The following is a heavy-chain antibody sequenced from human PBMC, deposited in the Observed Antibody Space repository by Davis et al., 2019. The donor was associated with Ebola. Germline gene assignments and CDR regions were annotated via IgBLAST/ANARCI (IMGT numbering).Heavy chain of an antibody. D-gene: IGHD5-24*01. CDR1: GDSISSGGFT. Sequence: MPSETLSLTCAVSGDSISSGGFTWNWIRQPPGKGLEFLGYIYQSQTRYNPSLKSRVPISVDRSKNQFSLKLSSVTAADTAVYYCARGGMATIEIFDYWGQGTLVTVSS. CDR3: ARGGMATIEIFDY. CDR2: IYQSQT. V-gene: IGHV4-30-2*01. J-gene: IGHJ4*02.